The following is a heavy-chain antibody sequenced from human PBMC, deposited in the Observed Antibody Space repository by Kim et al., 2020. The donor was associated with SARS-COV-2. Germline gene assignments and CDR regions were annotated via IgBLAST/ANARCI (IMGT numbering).Heavy chain of an antibody. D-gene: IGHD6-13*01. V-gene: IGHV1-69*01. CDR3: ARAAAGFWFDP. J-gene: IGHJ5*02. Sequence: TANDAQRFQARVTIPADETTSTAYMELSSLRSEDTAVYYCARAAAGFWFDPWGQGTLVTVSS. CDR2: TA.